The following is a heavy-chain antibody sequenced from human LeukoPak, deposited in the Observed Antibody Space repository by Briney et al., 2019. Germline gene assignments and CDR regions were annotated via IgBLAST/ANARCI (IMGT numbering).Heavy chain of an antibody. D-gene: IGHD6-19*01. V-gene: IGHV3-66*01. CDR2: IYSGGST. Sequence: GGSLRLSCAASGFTVSSNYMSWVRQAPGKGLGWVSVIYSGGSTCYADSVKGRFTISRDNSKNTLYLQMNSLRAEDTAVYYCARVGQQWEPLDYWGQGTLVTVSS. J-gene: IGHJ4*02. CDR1: GFTVSSNY. CDR3: ARVGQQWEPLDY.